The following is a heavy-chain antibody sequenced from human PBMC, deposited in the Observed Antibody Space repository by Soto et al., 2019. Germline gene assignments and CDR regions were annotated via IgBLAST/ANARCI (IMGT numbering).Heavy chain of an antibody. Sequence: PSETLSLTCTVSGGSISSYYWSWIRQPPGKGLEWIGYIYYSGSTNYNPSLKSRVTISVDTSKNQFSLKLSSVTAADTAVYYCARVVSEFTIFGVVIDNWFDPWGQGTLVTVSS. CDR2: IYYSGST. CDR1: GGSISSYY. J-gene: IGHJ5*02. V-gene: IGHV4-59*01. D-gene: IGHD3-3*01. CDR3: ARVVSEFTIFGVVIDNWFDP.